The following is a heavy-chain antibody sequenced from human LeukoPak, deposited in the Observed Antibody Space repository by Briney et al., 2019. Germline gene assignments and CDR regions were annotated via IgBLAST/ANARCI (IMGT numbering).Heavy chain of an antibody. CDR2: ISGTGSST. V-gene: IGHV3-23*01. CDR3: AKASVAIPQYCNS. Sequence: GGSLRLSCEASGFTFGNYAMNWVRQAPGRGLEWVSTISGTGSSTYYADSAKGRFTISRDNSKDTLFLQLNSLTAADTAMYFCAKASVAIPQYCNSWGQGTLVTVSS. D-gene: IGHD2-2*02. CDR1: GFTFGNYA. J-gene: IGHJ5*02.